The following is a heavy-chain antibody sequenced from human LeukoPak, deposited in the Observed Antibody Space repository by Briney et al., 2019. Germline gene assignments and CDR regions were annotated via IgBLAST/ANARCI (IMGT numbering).Heavy chain of an antibody. D-gene: IGHD3-22*01. V-gene: IGHV3-13*05. J-gene: IGHJ6*02. Sequence: GGSLRLSCAASGFTFSNYDMHWVRQATGKGLEWVSAIGTAGDPNYPGSVKGRFTISRENAKNSLYLQMNSLRAGDTAVYYCARDLHYYDSSGYCYYYGMDVWGQGTTVTVSS. CDR1: GFTFSNYD. CDR3: ARDLHYYDSSGYCYYYGMDV. CDR2: IGTAGDP.